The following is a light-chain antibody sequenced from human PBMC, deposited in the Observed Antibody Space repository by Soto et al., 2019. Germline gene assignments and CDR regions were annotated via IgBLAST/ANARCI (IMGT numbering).Light chain of an antibody. Sequence: QSVLTQPASVSGSPGQSITISCTGTSSDVGGYNYVSWYQQHPGKATKLMIYEVSNRPSGVSNRFSGSKSGNTASLTISGLQAEDEADYSCSSYTSSPNYVFGTGTKVTVL. CDR3: SSYTSSPNYV. CDR1: SSDVGGYNY. J-gene: IGLJ1*01. CDR2: EVS. V-gene: IGLV2-14*01.